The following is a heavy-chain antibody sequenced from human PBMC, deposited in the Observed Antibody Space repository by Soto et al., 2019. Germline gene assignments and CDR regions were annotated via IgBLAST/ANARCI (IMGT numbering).Heavy chain of an antibody. CDR3: GHDTLDY. CDR1: GFMFSSHG. J-gene: IGHJ4*02. CDR2: IWYDGSNK. Sequence: QVQLVESGGGVVQPGRSLRLSCAASGFMFSSHGMHWIRQAPGKGLEWVEVIWYDGSNKYYADSVKGRFTISRDNSTNTLYLQMNSLRVEDTDVYYCGHDTLDYWGQGTLVTVSS. V-gene: IGHV3-33*01.